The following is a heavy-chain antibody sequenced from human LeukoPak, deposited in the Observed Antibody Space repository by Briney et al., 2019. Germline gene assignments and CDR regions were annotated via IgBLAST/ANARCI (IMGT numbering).Heavy chain of an antibody. J-gene: IGHJ3*02. CDR3: AKDLGYCSSTRCSVAFDI. V-gene: IGHV3-30*02. Sequence: GRSLRLSCAASGFTFRSYGIHWVRQAPGKGVGGVTFIRGDGSIKYYADSVKGRFTISRDNYKNTLYLQMNSLRAEDTAVYYCAKDLGYCSSTRCSVAFDIWGQGTMVTVSS. CDR2: IRGDGSIK. CDR1: GFTFRSYG. D-gene: IGHD2-2*01.